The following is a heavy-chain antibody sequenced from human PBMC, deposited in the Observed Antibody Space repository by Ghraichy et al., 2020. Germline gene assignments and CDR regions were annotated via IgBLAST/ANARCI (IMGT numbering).Heavy chain of an antibody. V-gene: IGHV1-8*03. CDR3: ARSSVLVRGAKGRYFHL. CDR1: GSSFTSYD. Sequence: ASVKVSCKVSGSSFTSYDINWVRQTTGQGLEWMAWMNPNSGNTGYAQKYQDRVTITRDTSIDTAYMELNSLRSEDTAVYYCARSSVLVRGAKGRYFHLWGRGTLVTVSS. CDR2: MNPNSGNT. J-gene: IGHJ2*01. D-gene: IGHD3-10*01.